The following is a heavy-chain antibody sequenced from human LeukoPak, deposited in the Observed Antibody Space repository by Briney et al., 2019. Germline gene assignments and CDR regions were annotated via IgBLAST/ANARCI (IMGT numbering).Heavy chain of an antibody. D-gene: IGHD6-13*01. Sequence: GGPLRLSCAASGFTFSSYSMNWVRQAPGKGLEWVSSISSSSSYIYYADSVKGRFTISRDNAKNSLYLQMNSLRAEDTAVYYCARSVAAAGTNYWGRGTLVTVSS. CDR1: GFTFSSYS. CDR2: ISSSSSYI. CDR3: ARSVAAAGTNY. V-gene: IGHV3-21*01. J-gene: IGHJ4*02.